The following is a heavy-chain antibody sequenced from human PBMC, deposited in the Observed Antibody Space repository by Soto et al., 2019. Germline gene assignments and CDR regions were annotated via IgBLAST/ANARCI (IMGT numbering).Heavy chain of an antibody. Sequence: PSETLSLTCAVYGGSFSGYYWSWIRQPPGKGLEWIGEINHSGSTNYNPSPKSRVTISVDTSKNQFSLKLSSVTAADTAVYYCARGARKSGGSYKLTYWGQGTLVTVSS. J-gene: IGHJ4*02. V-gene: IGHV4-34*01. CDR3: ARGARKSGGSYKLTY. CDR2: INHSGST. D-gene: IGHD2-15*01. CDR1: GGSFSGYY.